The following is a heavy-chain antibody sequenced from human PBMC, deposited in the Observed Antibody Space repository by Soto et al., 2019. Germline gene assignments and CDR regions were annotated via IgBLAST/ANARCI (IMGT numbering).Heavy chain of an antibody. J-gene: IGHJ4*02. Sequence: SDTLSLTCTVSGGSISSYYWSWIRQPPGKGLEWIGYIYYSGSTNYNPSLKSRVTISVDTSKNQFSLKLSSVTAADTAVYYCARGVSIDGYKPEYYFDYWGQGTLVTVSS. D-gene: IGHD3-10*01. CDR3: ARGVSIDGYKPEYYFDY. V-gene: IGHV4-59*01. CDR2: IYYSGST. CDR1: GGSISSYY.